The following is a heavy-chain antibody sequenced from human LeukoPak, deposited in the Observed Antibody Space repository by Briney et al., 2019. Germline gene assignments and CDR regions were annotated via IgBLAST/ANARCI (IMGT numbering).Heavy chain of an antibody. V-gene: IGHV3-30*02. Sequence: GGSLRLSCAASGFTFSSYGMHWVRQAPGKGLEWVAFIRYDGSNKYYADSVKGRFTISRDNSKNTLYLQMNSLRAEDTAVYYCAKDSRYCSSTSCYLDYWGQGTLVTVSS. D-gene: IGHD2-2*01. J-gene: IGHJ4*02. CDR3: AKDSRYCSSTSCYLDY. CDR2: IRYDGSNK. CDR1: GFTFSSYG.